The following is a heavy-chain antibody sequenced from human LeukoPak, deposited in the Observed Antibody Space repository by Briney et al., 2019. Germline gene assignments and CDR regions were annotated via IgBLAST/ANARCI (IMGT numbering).Heavy chain of an antibody. CDR1: GVSISSSSYS. D-gene: IGHD6-19*01. Sequence: PAETLSLTCTVSGVSISSSSYSWGWVRQPPGKGREWIVSSYYSGSTYYNPSLKSRVTISVDTSKNQFSLKLSSVAAADTAVYYCARGRKRYSSGPRPLNWFDPWGQGTLVTVSS. CDR2: SYYSGST. J-gene: IGHJ5*02. V-gene: IGHV4-39*07. CDR3: ARGRKRYSSGPRPLNWFDP.